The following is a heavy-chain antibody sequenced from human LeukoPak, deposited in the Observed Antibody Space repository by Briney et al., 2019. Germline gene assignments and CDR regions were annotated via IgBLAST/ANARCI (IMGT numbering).Heavy chain of an antibody. J-gene: IGHJ4*02. CDR1: GFTFSSSA. Sequence: GGSLRLSCTASGFTFSSSAMSWVRQAPGKGLEWVSAISGSGGSTYYADSVKGRFTISRDNAKNSLYLQMNSLRAEDTAVYYCARAASSWSPYFDYWGQGTLVTVSS. V-gene: IGHV3-23*01. D-gene: IGHD6-13*01. CDR3: ARAASSWSPYFDY. CDR2: ISGSGGST.